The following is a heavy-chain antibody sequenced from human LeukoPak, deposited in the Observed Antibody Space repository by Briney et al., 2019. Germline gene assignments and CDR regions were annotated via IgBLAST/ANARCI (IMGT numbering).Heavy chain of an antibody. CDR1: GFTFDTYW. J-gene: IGHJ6*02. Sequence: TGGSLRLSCAASGFTFDTYWMHWVRQAPGKGLVWVSRIHRDGNNINYADFVQGRFTVSRDNAKNTLYLQMHSLRVEDTAMYYCARGLRDRYGMDVWGQGTTVTVSS. CDR2: IHRDGNNI. CDR3: ARGLRDRYGMDV. V-gene: IGHV3-74*01.